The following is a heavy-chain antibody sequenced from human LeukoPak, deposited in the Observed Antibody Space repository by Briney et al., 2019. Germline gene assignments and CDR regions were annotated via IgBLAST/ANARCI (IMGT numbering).Heavy chain of an antibody. CDR2: IYYSGST. J-gene: IGHJ6*03. CDR3: ARSVYSSSWYSYYYYMDV. V-gene: IGHV4-59*01. D-gene: IGHD6-13*01. Sequence: SETLSLTCTVYGGSLSSYYWSWIRQPPGKGLEWIGYIYYSGSTNYNPSLKSRVTISVDTSKNQFSLKLSSVTAADTAVYYCARSVYSSSWYSYYYYMDVWGKGTTVTVSS. CDR1: GGSLSSYY.